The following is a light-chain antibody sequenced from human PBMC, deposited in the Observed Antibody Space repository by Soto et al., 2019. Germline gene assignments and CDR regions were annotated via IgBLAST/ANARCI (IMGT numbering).Light chain of an antibody. CDR2: EVS. CDR3: TSFTSSSTWV. CDR1: SSDVGGYNY. J-gene: IGLJ3*02. V-gene: IGLV2-14*03. Sequence: QSVLTQPASVSGSPGQSITISRTGTSSDVGGYNYVSWFQQHPGKAPKLKIYEVSNRPSGVSNRFSGSKSGYTASLTISELQAEDEADYYCTSFTSSSTWVFGGGTKLTVL.